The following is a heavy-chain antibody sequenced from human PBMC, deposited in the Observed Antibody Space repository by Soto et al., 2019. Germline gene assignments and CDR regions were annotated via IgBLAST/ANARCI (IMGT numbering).Heavy chain of an antibody. V-gene: IGHV1-69*12. Sequence: QVQLVQSGAEVKKPGSSVKVSCKASGGTFSSYAISWVRQAPGQGLEWMGGIIPIFGTANYAQKFQGRVTTTADESTCTAYMELSSLRSVDTAVYYCAREKDCISTSCGPLDYWGQGTLVTVSS. J-gene: IGHJ4*02. D-gene: IGHD2-2*01. CDR3: AREKDCISTSCGPLDY. CDR2: IIPIFGTA. CDR1: GGTFSSYA.